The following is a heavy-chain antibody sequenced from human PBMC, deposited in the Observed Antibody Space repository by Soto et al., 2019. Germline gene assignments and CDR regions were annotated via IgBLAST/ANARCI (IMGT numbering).Heavy chain of an antibody. Sequence: GASVKVSCKASGYTFASCARRWVRQAPGQRLEWMGWINAGNGNTKYSQKFQGRVTITRDTSASTAYMELSSLRSEDTAVYYCARGGSLYWYFDLWGRGTLVTVSS. D-gene: IGHD1-26*01. CDR2: INAGNGNT. CDR1: GYTFASCA. CDR3: ARGGSLYWYFDL. V-gene: IGHV1-3*01. J-gene: IGHJ2*01.